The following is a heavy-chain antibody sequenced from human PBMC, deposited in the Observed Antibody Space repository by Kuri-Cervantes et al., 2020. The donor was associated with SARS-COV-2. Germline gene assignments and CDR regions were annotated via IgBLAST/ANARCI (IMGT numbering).Heavy chain of an antibody. Sequence: GESLKISCAASGFTLSYYDMHWVRQPIGKGLEWVSGIGTAGDTYYSDSVKGRFTISRDNAKSSFHLQMDSLRVGDTAVYYRVRGLGQLWTYAMDVWGQGATVTVSS. J-gene: IGHJ6*02. D-gene: IGHD3-16*01. CDR1: GFTLSYYD. CDR2: IGTAGDT. CDR3: VRGLGQLWTYAMDV. V-gene: IGHV3-13*04.